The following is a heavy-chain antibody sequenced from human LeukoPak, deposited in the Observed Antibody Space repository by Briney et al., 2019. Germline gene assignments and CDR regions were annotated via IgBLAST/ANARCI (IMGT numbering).Heavy chain of an antibody. J-gene: IGHJ4*02. D-gene: IGHD3-3*01. Sequence: ASVKVSCKASGGTFSSYAISWVRQAPGQGLEWMGGIIPFFGTANYAQKFQGRVTMTRDTSTSTVYMELSSLRSEDTAVYYCARDPDFWSGSCFDYWGQGTLVTVSS. CDR3: ARDPDFWSGSCFDY. CDR2: IIPFFGTA. CDR1: GGTFSSYA. V-gene: IGHV1-69*05.